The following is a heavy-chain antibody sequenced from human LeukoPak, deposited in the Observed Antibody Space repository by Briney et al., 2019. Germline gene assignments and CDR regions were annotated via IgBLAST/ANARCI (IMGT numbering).Heavy chain of an antibody. CDR1: GFTFSSYW. J-gene: IGHJ4*02. V-gene: IGHV3-7*01. CDR2: IKQDGSEK. Sequence: VGSLRLSCAASGFTFSSYWMSWVRQAPGKGLEWVANIKQDGSEKYYVDSVKGRFTISRDNAKNSLYLQMNSLRAEDTAVYYCASQIVVAGTLDGWYYYFDYWGQGTLVTVSS. CDR3: ASQIVVAGTLDGWYYYFDY. D-gene: IGHD6-19*01.